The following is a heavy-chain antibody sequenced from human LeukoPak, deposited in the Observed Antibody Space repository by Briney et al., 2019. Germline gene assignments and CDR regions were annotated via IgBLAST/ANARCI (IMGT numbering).Heavy chain of an antibody. J-gene: IGHJ4*02. CDR2: IYYSGST. V-gene: IGHV4-59*01. D-gene: IGHD3-10*01. CDR3: ARRGFGENFDY. Sequence: SETLSLTCTVSGGSISSYYWSWIRQPPGKGLDWIGYIYYSGSTNYNPSLKSRVTISVDTSKNQFSLKLSSVTAADTAVYYCARRGFGENFDYWGQGTLVTVSS. CDR1: GGSISSYY.